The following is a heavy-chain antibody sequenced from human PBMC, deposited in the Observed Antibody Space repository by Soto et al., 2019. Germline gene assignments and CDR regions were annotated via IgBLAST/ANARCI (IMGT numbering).Heavy chain of an antibody. V-gene: IGHV4-4*02. CDR2: IYHSGRT. CDR3: ARAAMGGSSSPFDY. J-gene: IGHJ4*01. Sequence: QLQLQESGPGVVKPSGTLSLTCAVSGGSISTSNWWSWVRQPPGKGLEWIGEIYHSGRTTYNPSLNRRVTSAVDQLGFLFSLQLASLAAAATAVYYCARAAMGGSSSPFDYWGQATLVTVSS. CDR1: GGSISTSNW. D-gene: IGHD6-13*01.